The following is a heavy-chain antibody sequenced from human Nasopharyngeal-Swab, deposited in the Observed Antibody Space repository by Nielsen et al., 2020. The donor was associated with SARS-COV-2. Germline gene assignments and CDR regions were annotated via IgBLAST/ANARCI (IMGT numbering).Heavy chain of an antibody. J-gene: IGHJ6*02. CDR2: ISYDGSTK. Sequence: GGSLRLPCAASGFTFSSYGMHWVRQAPGKGLEWVAVISYDGSTKYYADSVKGRFTISRDNSKNTLYLQMNSLRAEDTAVYYCARSTVSSSWYAGAIWEYYYYGMDVWGQGTTVTVSS. CDR3: ARSTVSSSWYAGAIWEYYYYGMDV. D-gene: IGHD6-13*01. CDR1: GFTFSSYG. V-gene: IGHV3-30*03.